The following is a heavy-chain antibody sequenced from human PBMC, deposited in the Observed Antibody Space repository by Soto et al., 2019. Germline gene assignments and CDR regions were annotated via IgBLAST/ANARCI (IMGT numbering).Heavy chain of an antibody. CDR3: ARDRVQVLLWFGELLEGPGYYYGMDV. CDR2: ISYDGSNK. CDR1: GFTFSSYA. V-gene: IGHV3-30-3*01. D-gene: IGHD3-10*01. J-gene: IGHJ6*02. Sequence: GGSLRLSCAASGFTFSSYAMHWVRQAPGKGLEWVAVISYDGSNKYYADSVKGRFTISRDNSKNTLYLQMNSLRAEDTAVYYCARDRVQVLLWFGELLEGPGYYYGMDVWGQGTTVTVSS.